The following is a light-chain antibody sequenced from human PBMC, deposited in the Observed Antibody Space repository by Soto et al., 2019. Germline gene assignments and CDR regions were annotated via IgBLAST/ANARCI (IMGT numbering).Light chain of an antibody. Sequence: EIVLTQSPVTLSLSPGERATLSCRATQSVSGYLAWYQQKPGQAPRLLIYDSSNRATDIPARFSGSGSGTDFTLTISRLEAEDSAMYYCQQRSDGLTFGGGTKVEI. CDR3: QQRSDGLT. J-gene: IGKJ4*01. CDR2: DSS. V-gene: IGKV3-11*01. CDR1: QSVSGY.